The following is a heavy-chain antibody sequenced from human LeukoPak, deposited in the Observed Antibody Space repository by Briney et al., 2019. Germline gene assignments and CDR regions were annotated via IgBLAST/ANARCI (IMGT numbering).Heavy chain of an antibody. CDR1: GFTFSSYG. V-gene: IGHV3-30*02. CDR2: IRYDGSNK. D-gene: IGHD2-2*01. CDR3: AKGERYCSSTSCFLDY. Sequence: GGSLRLSCAASGFTFSSYGTHWVRQAPGKGLEWVAFIRYDGSNKYYADSVKGRFTISRDNSKNTLYLQMNSLRAEDTAVYYCAKGERYCSSTSCFLDYWGQGTLVTVSS. J-gene: IGHJ4*02.